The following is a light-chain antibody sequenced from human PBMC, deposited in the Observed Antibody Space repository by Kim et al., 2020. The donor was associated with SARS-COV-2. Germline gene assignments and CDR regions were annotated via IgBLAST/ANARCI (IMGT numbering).Light chain of an antibody. CDR3: QKYNGAPWT. Sequence: DIQMTQSPSSLSASVVDRVTITCRASQGISKDLAWYQQKPGNAPKLLIFAASALQSGVPTRFSGSGSGTDFTLTISSLQPEDVATYYCQKYNGAPWTFGQGTKVEI. V-gene: IGKV1-27*01. J-gene: IGKJ1*01. CDR2: AAS. CDR1: QGISKD.